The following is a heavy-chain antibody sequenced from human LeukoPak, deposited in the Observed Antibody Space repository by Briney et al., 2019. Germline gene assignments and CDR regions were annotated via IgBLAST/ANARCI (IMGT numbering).Heavy chain of an antibody. CDR1: GGSISSSSYY. V-gene: IGHV4-39*07. CDR3: ARATTYYYDSSGSNGAFDI. Sequence: SETLSLTCTVSGGSISSSSYYWGWIRQPPGKGLEWIGYIYHSGSTYYNPSLKSRVTISVDRSKNQFSLKLSSVTAADTAVYYCARATTYYYDSSGSNGAFDIWGQGTMVTVSS. CDR2: IYHSGST. D-gene: IGHD3-22*01. J-gene: IGHJ3*02.